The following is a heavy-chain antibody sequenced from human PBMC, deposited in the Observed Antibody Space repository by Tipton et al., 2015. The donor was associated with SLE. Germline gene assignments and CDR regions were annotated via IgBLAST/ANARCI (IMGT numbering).Heavy chain of an antibody. Sequence: TLSLTCTVSGASIRTYYWSWIRQPPGKGLEWIGNIYTSESTNYNPALKSRVTISVDTSKNQFSLKLSSVTAADTAVYFCATSLTATYDYWGQGTLVTVSS. CDR1: GASIRTYY. J-gene: IGHJ4*02. D-gene: IGHD1-26*01. V-gene: IGHV4-4*09. CDR2: IYTSEST. CDR3: ATSLTATYDY.